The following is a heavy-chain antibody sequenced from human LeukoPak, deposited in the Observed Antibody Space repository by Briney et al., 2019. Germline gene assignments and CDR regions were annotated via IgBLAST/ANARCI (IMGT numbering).Heavy chain of an antibody. V-gene: IGHV4-34*01. CDR3: ARGSTYSSSLYVVWFDP. Sequence: SGTLSLTCAVYGGSFSGYYWSWIRQPPGKGLEWIGEINHSGSTNYNPSLKSRVTISVDTSKNQFSLKLSSVTAADTAVYYCARGSTYSSSLYVVWFDPWGQGNLVTVSS. J-gene: IGHJ5*02. D-gene: IGHD6-13*01. CDR1: GGSFSGYY. CDR2: INHSGST.